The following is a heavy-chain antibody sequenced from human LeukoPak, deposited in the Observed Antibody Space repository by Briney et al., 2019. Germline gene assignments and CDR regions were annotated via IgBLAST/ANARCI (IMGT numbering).Heavy chain of an antibody. J-gene: IGHJ4*02. V-gene: IGHV3-30*18. Sequence: GGSLRLSCAASGFTFSSYGMHWVRQAPGKGLEWVAVISHDGSNKYYADSVKGRFTISRDNSKNTLYLQMNSLRAEDTAVYYCAKVLSSGWYTVSLDYWGQGTLVTVSS. CDR2: ISHDGSNK. CDR3: AKVLSSGWYTVSLDY. CDR1: GFTFSSYG. D-gene: IGHD6-19*01.